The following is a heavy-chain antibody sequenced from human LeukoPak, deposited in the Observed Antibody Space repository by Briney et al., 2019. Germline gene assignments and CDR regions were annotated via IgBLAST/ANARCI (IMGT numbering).Heavy chain of an antibody. CDR1: GYTFTGYY. Sequence: ASVKVSCKASGYTFTGYYMHWVRQAPGQGLEWMGWINPHSGGTNYAQKFQGWVTMTSDTSISTAYIELSRLKSDDTAVYYCARGPPGILRFLEWSSPLDYWGQGTLVTVSS. D-gene: IGHD3-3*01. J-gene: IGHJ4*02. V-gene: IGHV1-2*04. CDR3: ARGPPGILRFLEWSSPLDY. CDR2: INPHSGGT.